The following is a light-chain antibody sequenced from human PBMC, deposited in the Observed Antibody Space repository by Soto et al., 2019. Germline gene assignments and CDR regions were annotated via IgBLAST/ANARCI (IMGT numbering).Light chain of an antibody. CDR2: GAS. CDR1: QSVSSGY. V-gene: IGKV3-20*01. J-gene: IGKJ3*01. CDR3: HQYDSSPLFT. Sequence: EIVLTQSPGTLSLSPGERATLSCRASQSVSSGYLAWYQQKPGQAPRLLIYGASSRATGIPDRFSGSGSGSDFTLTISRLESEDFAVYYCHQYDSSPLFTFGPGTKVDIK.